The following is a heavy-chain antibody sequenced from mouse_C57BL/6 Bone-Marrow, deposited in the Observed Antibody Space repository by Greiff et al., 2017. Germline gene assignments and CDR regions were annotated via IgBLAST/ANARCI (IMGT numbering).Heavy chain of an antibody. J-gene: IGHJ2*01. CDR2: IYPGDGDT. V-gene: IGHV1-82*01. CDR3: ARGTVVATDDY. CDR1: GYAFSSSW. Sequence: VQLQQSGPELVKPGASVKISCKASGYAFSSSWMNWVKQRPGKGLEWIGRIYPGDGDTNYNGKFKGKATLTADKYSSTAYMQLSSLTSEDSAVYFCARGTVVATDDYWGQGTTLTVSS. D-gene: IGHD1-1*01.